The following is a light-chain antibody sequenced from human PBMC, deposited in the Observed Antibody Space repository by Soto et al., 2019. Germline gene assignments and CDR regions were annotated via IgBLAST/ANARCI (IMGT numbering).Light chain of an antibody. CDR1: QSVSSY. CDR2: DAS. V-gene: IGKV3-11*01. CDR3: QQRSNWPLT. J-gene: IGKJ4*01. Sequence: EIVLTQSPGTLSLSPGEGATLSCRASQSVSSYLAWYQQKPGQAPRLLIYDASNRATGIPARFSGSGSGTEFTLTISSLEPEAFAAYYCQQRSNWPLTFGGGTKVDIK.